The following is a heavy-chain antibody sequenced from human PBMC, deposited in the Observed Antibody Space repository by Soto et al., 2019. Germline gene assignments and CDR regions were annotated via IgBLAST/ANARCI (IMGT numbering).Heavy chain of an antibody. CDR2: IDWADDK. CDR1: GFSLSTTGMC. V-gene: IGHV2-70*01. J-gene: IGHJ4*02. CDR3: SRAVGGFTYGYPDY. Sequence: ESGPTLVNPTQTLTLTCTFSGFSLSTTGMCVSWIRQPPGKALEWLALIDWADDKYYSTSLKTRLTISKDTYKNQVVLTMTNVEPVDTATYLCSRAVGGFTYGYPDYWGQGTLVTVSS. D-gene: IGHD5-18*01.